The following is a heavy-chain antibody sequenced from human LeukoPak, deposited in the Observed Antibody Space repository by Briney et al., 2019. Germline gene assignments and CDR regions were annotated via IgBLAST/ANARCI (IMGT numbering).Heavy chain of an antibody. V-gene: IGHV3-30*19. CDR1: GFTFSTYG. CDR2: ISYDGSNK. D-gene: IGHD3-3*01. CDR3: ASLRFLEWLADY. J-gene: IGHJ4*02. Sequence: GGSLRLSCAASGFTFSTYGMHWVRQAPGKGLEWVAVISYDGSNKYYADSVKGRFTISRDNSKNTLYLQMNSLRAEDTAVYYCASLRFLEWLADYWGQGTLVTVSS.